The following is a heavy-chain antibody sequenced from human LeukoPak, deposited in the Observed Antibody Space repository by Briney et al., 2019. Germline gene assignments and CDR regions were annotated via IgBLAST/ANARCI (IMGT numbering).Heavy chain of an antibody. V-gene: IGHV3-43D*03. J-gene: IGHJ4*02. CDR3: VKDAYGDFAGYLHY. D-gene: IGHD4-17*01. Sequence: GGSLRLSCAASGFTFADYAMHWVRQTPGKGLEWVSLISWDGSITFYADSVKGRFTISRDNPKNSLYLQMSGLRNDDTALYYCVKDAYGDFAGYLHYWGQGTLVTVSS. CDR1: GFTFADYA. CDR2: ISWDGSIT.